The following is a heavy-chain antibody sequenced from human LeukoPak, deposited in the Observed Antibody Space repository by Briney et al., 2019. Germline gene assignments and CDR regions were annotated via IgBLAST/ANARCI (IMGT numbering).Heavy chain of an antibody. Sequence: PGGSLRLSCAASGFTFSTYAMSWVRQAPGKGLEWVSAISGDAGSTYYADSVKGRFTISRDNSKNTLYVQMNSLRAEDTAVYYCAKDQLVRDRHYYGMDVWGKGTTVTVSS. CDR3: AKDQLVRDRHYYGMDV. V-gene: IGHV3-23*01. CDR2: ISGDAGST. J-gene: IGHJ6*04. CDR1: GFTFSTYA. D-gene: IGHD3-10*01.